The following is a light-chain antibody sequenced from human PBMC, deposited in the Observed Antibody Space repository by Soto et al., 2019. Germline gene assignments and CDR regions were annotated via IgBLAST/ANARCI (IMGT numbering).Light chain of an antibody. Sequence: DIQMTQSPSTLSACVGDRVTITCRANQSISVWLAWDQQKPGKAPNILIYDASNLERGVPSRFSGSGSGTEFTLTISSLQPDDFATYYCQQYHSSPLTFGGGTKMEIK. V-gene: IGKV1-5*01. CDR2: DAS. J-gene: IGKJ4*01. CDR3: QQYHSSPLT. CDR1: QSISVW.